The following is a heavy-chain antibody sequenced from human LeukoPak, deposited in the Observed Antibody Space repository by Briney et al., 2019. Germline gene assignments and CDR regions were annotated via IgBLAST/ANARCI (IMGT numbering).Heavy chain of an antibody. CDR2: ISYDGSNK. Sequence: GGSLRLSCAASGFTFSSYAMHWVRQAPGKGLEWVAVISYDGSNKYYADSVKGRFTISRDNSKNTLYLQMNSLRAEDTAVYYCARPYDYVWGSYRYHDAFDIWGQGTMVTVSS. V-gene: IGHV3-30-3*01. D-gene: IGHD3-16*02. CDR1: GFTFSSYA. CDR3: ARPYDYVWGSYRYHDAFDI. J-gene: IGHJ3*02.